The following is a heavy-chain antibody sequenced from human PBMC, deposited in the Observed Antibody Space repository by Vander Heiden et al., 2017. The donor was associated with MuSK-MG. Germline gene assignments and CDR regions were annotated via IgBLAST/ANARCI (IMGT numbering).Heavy chain of an antibody. CDR2: IMGSGGST. CDR3: AKDREWELPFDAFDI. Sequence: EVQLLESGGGLVQPGGSLRLYCAASGLPFSGYALRGVRQAPGKGLEWVSAIMGSGGSTYYADSVKGRFTISRDNSKNTLYLQMNSLRAEDTAVYYCAKDREWELPFDAFDIWGQGTMVTVSS. V-gene: IGHV3-23*01. CDR1: GLPFSGYA. J-gene: IGHJ3*02. D-gene: IGHD1-26*01.